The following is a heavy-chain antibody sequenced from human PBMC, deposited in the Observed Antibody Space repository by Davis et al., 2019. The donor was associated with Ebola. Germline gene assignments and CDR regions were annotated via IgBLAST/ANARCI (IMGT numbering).Heavy chain of an antibody. V-gene: IGHV4-61*08. Sequence: PGGSLRLSCTVSGGSISSGGYYWSWIRQHPGKGLEWIGYIYYSGSTNYNPSLKSRVTISVDTSKNQFSLKLSSVTAADTAVYYCARVPGGYYFPFDYWGQGTLVTVSS. D-gene: IGHD3-22*01. J-gene: IGHJ4*02. CDR1: GGSISSGGYY. CDR2: IYYSGST. CDR3: ARVPGGYYFPFDY.